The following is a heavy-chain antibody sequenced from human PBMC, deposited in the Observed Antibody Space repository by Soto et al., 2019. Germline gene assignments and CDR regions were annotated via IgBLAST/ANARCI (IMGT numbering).Heavy chain of an antibody. V-gene: IGHV4-30-4*01. D-gene: IGHD3-3*01. CDR1: GGSVSSGDYY. J-gene: IGHJ4*02. CDR2: IYYSETT. Sequence: SETLSFTCTVSGGSVSSGDYYWSWIRQPPGKGLEWIGHIYYSETTHYNPSLKSRVIISVDTSKNQFSLKLTSVTAADTAVYYCARGGVFRVLEVTNFDSWGQGTQVTVSS. CDR3: ARGGVFRVLEVTNFDS.